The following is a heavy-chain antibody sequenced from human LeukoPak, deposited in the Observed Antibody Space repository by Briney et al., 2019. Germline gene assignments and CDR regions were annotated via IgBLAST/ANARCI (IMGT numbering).Heavy chain of an antibody. Sequence: PSETLSLTCAVSGGSISSSNWWSWVRQPPGKGLEWIGEIYHSGSTNYNPSLKSRVTISVDKSKNQFSLKLSSVTAADTAVYYCARHIVDCTNGVCYLFDPWGQGTLVTVSS. D-gene: IGHD2-8*01. CDR3: ARHIVDCTNGVCYLFDP. CDR2: IYHSGST. V-gene: IGHV4-4*02. J-gene: IGHJ5*02. CDR1: GGSISSSNW.